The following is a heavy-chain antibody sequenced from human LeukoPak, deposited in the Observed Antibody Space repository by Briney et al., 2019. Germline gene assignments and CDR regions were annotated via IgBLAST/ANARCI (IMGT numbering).Heavy chain of an antibody. D-gene: IGHD3-16*01. V-gene: IGHV1-69*13. J-gene: IGHJ6*02. CDR2: IIPIFGTA. CDR1: GNSISNYA. Sequence: SVKVSCKASGNSISNYAVSWVRQAPGQGFEWMGGIIPIFGTADYAQKFQGRVTVTADQSTSTTYMALSSLKSEDTATYYCTTRACHAGGCSSSFYYYYGLHFWGQGTTVSVSS. CDR3: TTRACHAGGCSSSFYYYYGLHF.